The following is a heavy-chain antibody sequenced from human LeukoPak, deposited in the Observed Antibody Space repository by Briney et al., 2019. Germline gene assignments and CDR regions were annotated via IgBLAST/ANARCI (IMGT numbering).Heavy chain of an antibody. CDR1: GFTFSGYE. V-gene: IGHV3-48*03. CDR3: ARGVNYYGSGSPPI. J-gene: IGHJ4*02. D-gene: IGHD3-10*01. CDR2: ISSSGSTI. Sequence: PGGSLRLSCAASGFTFSGYEMNWVRQAPGKGLEWVSYISSSGSTIYYADSVKGRFTISRDNAKNSLYLQMNSLRAEDTAVYYCARGVNYYGSGSPPIWGQGTLVTVSS.